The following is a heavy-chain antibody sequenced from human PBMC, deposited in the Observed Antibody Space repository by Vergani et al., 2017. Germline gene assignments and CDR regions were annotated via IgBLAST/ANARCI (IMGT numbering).Heavy chain of an antibody. V-gene: IGHV4-30-4*08. D-gene: IGHD3-3*01. J-gene: IGHJ4*02. Sequence: QVQLQESGPGLVKPSETLSLTCTVSGGSVSSGSYYWSWIRQPAGKGLEWIGYIYYSGSTYYNPSLKGRVTISVDTSKNQFSLKLSSVTAADTAVYYCAREGHYDFWSGYYTDYWGQGTLVTVSS. CDR1: GGSVSSGSYY. CDR3: AREGHYDFWSGYYTDY. CDR2: IYYSGST.